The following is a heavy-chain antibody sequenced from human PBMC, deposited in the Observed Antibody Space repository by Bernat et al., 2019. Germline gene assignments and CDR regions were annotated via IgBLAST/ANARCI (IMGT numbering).Heavy chain of an antibody. CDR1: GYTFTGYY. J-gene: IGHJ6*02. CDR3: ARDPELRYCIPYYDYYDGMDV. V-gene: IGHV1-2*02. Sequence: QVQLVQSGAEVKKPGASVKVSCKASGYTFTGYYMHWVRQAPGQGLEWMGWINPNSGGTNYAQKCQGRVTRTRGTFISTAYMELSRLRSDDTAVYYCARDPELRYCIPYYDYYDGMDVWGQGTTVTVSS. D-gene: IGHD3-9*01. CDR2: INPNSGGT.